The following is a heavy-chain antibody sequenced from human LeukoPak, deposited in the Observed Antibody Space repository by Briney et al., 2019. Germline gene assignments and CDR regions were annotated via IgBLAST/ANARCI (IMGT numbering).Heavy chain of an antibody. CDR2: TYYCGSS. CDR1: NASISSTYYF. CDR3: ARSGNYLHDFDL. Sequence: PSDTLSLTCTVGNASISSTYYFWRWVRQPPGKGVEWIGSTYYCGSSYNNPSLASRVTISVDTSKNQFFLKLTSVTATDTALYYCARSGNYLHDFDLWGQGALVTVSS. J-gene: IGHJ4*02. V-gene: IGHV4-39*01. D-gene: IGHD1-26*01.